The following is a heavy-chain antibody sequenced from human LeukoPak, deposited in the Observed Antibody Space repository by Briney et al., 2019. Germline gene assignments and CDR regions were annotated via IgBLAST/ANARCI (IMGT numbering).Heavy chain of an antibody. CDR2: IGTDSSTI. Sequence: GGSLRLSCAASGFTFSSYSMNWVRQAPGKGLEWLSYIGTDSSTIYYAESVKGRFTISSDNAKNSLYLQMNSLRAEDTAVYYCARGPPLFDPWGQGTLVTVSS. V-gene: IGHV3-48*01. CDR1: GFTFSSYS. J-gene: IGHJ5*02. CDR3: ARGPPLFDP.